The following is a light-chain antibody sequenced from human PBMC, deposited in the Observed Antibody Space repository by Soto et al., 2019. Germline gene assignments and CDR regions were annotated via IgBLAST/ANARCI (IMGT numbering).Light chain of an antibody. CDR2: STN. J-gene: IGLJ3*02. Sequence: QSVLTQPPSASGTPGQGVTISCSGSSSNIGSNSVNWYQQLPGTAPKVLIYSTNQRPSGVPDRFSGSKSGTSASLAISGLQSEDEADYYCAAWDDSLIGPVFGGGTKLTVL. V-gene: IGLV1-44*01. CDR3: AAWDDSLIGPV. CDR1: SSNIGSNS.